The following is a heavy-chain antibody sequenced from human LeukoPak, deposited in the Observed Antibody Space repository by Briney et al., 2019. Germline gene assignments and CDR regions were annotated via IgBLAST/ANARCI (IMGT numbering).Heavy chain of an antibody. CDR2: FDPEDGES. V-gene: IGHV1-24*01. Sequence: ASVKVSCKVSGASLSETSIHWVRQAPGQWLEWMGGFDPEDGESIFAQRFQGRFSMTEDTSTDTAYMELRSLRPEDTAVYYCATADKWEPLDYWGQGTLVTVSS. J-gene: IGHJ4*02. D-gene: IGHD1-26*01. CDR3: ATADKWEPLDY. CDR1: GASLSETS.